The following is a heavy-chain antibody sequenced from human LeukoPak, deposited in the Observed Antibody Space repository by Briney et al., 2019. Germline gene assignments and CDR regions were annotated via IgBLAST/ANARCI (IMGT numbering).Heavy chain of an antibody. CDR3: ANNELETNWFDP. CDR1: GFTFSSYS. Sequence: GGSLRLSCAASGFTFSSYSMNWVRQAPGKGLEWVSAISGSGGSTYYADSVKGRFTISRDNSKNTLYLQMNSLRAEDTAVYYCANNELETNWFDPWGQGTLVTVSS. D-gene: IGHD1-1*01. J-gene: IGHJ5*02. V-gene: IGHV3-23*01. CDR2: ISGSGGST.